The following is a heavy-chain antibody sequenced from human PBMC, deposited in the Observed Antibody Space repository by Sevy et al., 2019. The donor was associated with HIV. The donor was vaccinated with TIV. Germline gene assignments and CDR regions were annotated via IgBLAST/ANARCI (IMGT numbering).Heavy chain of an antibody. CDR1: GYTFTSHG. Sequence: ASVKVSRKASGYTFTSHGISWVRQAPGQGLEWVGWISTYNDDTKYAQKVQGRVTMTTDTSTTTVFMELRSLRSDDTAIYYCARDLPPLDYYGSGSYYTSDYWGQGTLVTVSS. V-gene: IGHV1-18*01. CDR2: ISTYNDDT. CDR3: ARDLPPLDYYGSGSYYTSDY. J-gene: IGHJ4*02. D-gene: IGHD3-10*01.